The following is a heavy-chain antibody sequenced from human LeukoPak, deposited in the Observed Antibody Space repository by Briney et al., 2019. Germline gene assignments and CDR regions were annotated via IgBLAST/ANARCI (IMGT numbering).Heavy chain of an antibody. J-gene: IGHJ4*02. V-gene: IGHV1-2*06. CDR2: IDPNSGDT. CDR3: ARDYCGGDCFPDY. CDR1: GYTFTGYY. Sequence: ASVKVSCKASGYTFTGYYVHWVRQAPGQGLEWMGRIDPNSGDTNYAQKFQGRVTMTRDTSISTAYMELSRLRSDDTAVYYCARDYCGGDCFPDYWGQGTLVTVSS. D-gene: IGHD2-21*02.